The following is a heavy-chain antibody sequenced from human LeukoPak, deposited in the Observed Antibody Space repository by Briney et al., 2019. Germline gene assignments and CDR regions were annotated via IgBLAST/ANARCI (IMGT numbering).Heavy chain of an antibody. V-gene: IGHV1-18*01. D-gene: IGHD6-13*01. CDR3: ARDGQQLSTGYYFDY. Sequence: GASVKVSCKASGYTFTSYGISWVRQAPGQGLEWMGWINVYSGNTNYAQKLQGRVTMTTDTSTNIAYMDLRSLRLDDTAVYYCARDGQQLSTGYYFDYWGQGTLVTVSS. J-gene: IGHJ4*02. CDR2: INVYSGNT. CDR1: GYTFTSYG.